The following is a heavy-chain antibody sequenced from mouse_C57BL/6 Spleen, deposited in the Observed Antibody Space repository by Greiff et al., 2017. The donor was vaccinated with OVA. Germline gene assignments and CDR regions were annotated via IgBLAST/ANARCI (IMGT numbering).Heavy chain of an antibody. CDR3: ARCDGYYVGYFDV. D-gene: IGHD2-3*01. CDR1: GYSITSGYY. Sequence: EVQLQESGPGLVKPSQSLSLTCSVTGYSITSGYYWNWIRQFPGNKLEWMGYISYDGSNNYNPSLKNRISITRDTSKNQFFLKLNSVTTEDTATYYCARCDGYYVGYFDVWGTGTTVTVSS. CDR2: ISYDGSN. J-gene: IGHJ1*03. V-gene: IGHV3-6*01.